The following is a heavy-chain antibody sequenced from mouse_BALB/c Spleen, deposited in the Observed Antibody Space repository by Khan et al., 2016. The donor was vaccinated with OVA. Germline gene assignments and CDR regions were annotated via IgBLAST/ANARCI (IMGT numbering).Heavy chain of an antibody. D-gene: IGHD2-14*01. V-gene: IGHV1S134*01. CDR3: TTAYYRYYFDY. Sequence: EVQLQESGAELGRPGSSVRLSCKTSGNIFTSYGIKWVKQRPGHGLAWIGYIYPGNGYTEYSEKFQGKATLTSDTSSNTAYMQLRSLTSEDSAIYFCTTAYYRYYFDYWGQGTTLTVSS. J-gene: IGHJ2*01. CDR2: IYPGNGYT. CDR1: GNIFTSYG.